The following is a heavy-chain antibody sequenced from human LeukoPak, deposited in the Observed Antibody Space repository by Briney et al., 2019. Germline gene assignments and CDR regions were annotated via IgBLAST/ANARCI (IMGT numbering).Heavy chain of an antibody. Sequence: SETLSLTCTVSGGSISGYYWSWIRQPPGKGLEWIGYIYYSGSTNYNPSLKSRVTISVDTSKNQFPLKLSSVTAADTAVYYCARMRWASSGYRFDYWGQGTLVTVSS. D-gene: IGHD3-22*01. V-gene: IGHV4-59*08. CDR1: GGSISGYY. CDR2: IYYSGST. J-gene: IGHJ4*02. CDR3: ARMRWASSGYRFDY.